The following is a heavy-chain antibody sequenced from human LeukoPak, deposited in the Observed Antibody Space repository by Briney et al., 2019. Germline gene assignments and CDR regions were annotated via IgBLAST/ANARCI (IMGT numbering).Heavy chain of an antibody. CDR2: IKHDGSEK. V-gene: IGHV3-7*01. CDR3: ASGRQLGY. J-gene: IGHJ4*02. D-gene: IGHD3-10*01. CDR1: GFTFSTYG. Sequence: GGSLRLSCAASGFTFSTYGMHWVRQAPGKGLEWVANIKHDGSEKYYVDSVKGRFTISRDNAKNSLYQQMNSLRAEDTALYYCASGRQLGYWGQGTLVTVSS.